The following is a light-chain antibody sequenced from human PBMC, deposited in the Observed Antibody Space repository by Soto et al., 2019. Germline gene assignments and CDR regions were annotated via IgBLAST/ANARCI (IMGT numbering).Light chain of an antibody. CDR2: RAS. CDR1: QSIHIY. V-gene: IGKV1-5*03. Sequence: DIQMTQSPSTLSGSVGDRVTITCRASQSIHIYLAWYQQKPGKAPKLLIYRASNLEDGVPSRFSGSGSGTDFTLIISSLQPDDMATYYCQQYHSFLSTFGQGTKVEIK. CDR3: QQYHSFLST. J-gene: IGKJ2*01.